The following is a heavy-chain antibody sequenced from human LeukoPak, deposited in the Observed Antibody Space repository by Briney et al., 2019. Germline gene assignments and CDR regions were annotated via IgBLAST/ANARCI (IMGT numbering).Heavy chain of an antibody. CDR1: GGSISSYY. CDR3: ARDGRRQLVFDY. D-gene: IGHD6-13*01. V-gene: IGHV4-59*12. J-gene: IGHJ4*02. Sequence: KPSETLSLTCTVSGGSISSYYWSWIRQPPGKGLEWIGYIYYSGSTNYNPSLKSRVTISVDTSKNQFSLKLSSVTAADTAVYYCARDGRRQLVFDYWGQGTLVTVSS. CDR2: IYYSGST.